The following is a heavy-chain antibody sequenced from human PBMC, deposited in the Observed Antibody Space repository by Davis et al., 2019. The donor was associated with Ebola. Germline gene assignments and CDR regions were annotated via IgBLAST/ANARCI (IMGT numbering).Heavy chain of an antibody. CDR3: ARDRGSNYYYYYYMDV. Sequence: PGGSLRLSCAASGFTFSSHSMNWVRQAPGKGLEWVSFISSSSSYIYYADSVKGRFTISRDNAKNSLYLQMNSLRAEDTAVYYCARDRGSNYYYYYYMDVWGKGATVTVSS. CDR2: ISSSSSYI. V-gene: IGHV3-21*01. J-gene: IGHJ6*03. CDR1: GFTFSSHS.